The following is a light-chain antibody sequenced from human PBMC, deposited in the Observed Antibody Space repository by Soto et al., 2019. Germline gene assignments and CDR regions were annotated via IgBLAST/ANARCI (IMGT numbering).Light chain of an antibody. CDR1: SGHSSYA. Sequence: QPVLTQSPSASASLGASVKLTCTLSSGHSSYAIAWHQQQPEKGPRYLMKLNSDGSHSKGDGIPDRLSGSSSGAERYLIISSLQSEDEADYSCQTWGTGIHVFGTGTKLTVL. CDR3: QTWGTGIHV. V-gene: IGLV4-69*01. J-gene: IGLJ1*01. CDR2: LNSDGSH.